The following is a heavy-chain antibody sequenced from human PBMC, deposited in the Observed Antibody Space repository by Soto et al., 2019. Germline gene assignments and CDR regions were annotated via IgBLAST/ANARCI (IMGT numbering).Heavy chain of an antibody. J-gene: IGHJ5*02. CDR1: GGSISSGDYY. Sequence: PSETLSLTCTVSGGSISSGDYYWSWIRQPPGKGLEWIGYIYYSGSTYYNPSLKSRVTMTKDTSTTTVYMELNSLTSEDTAVYYCARDQSWHDLLWYFDPWGQGTLVNVS. D-gene: IGHD1-1*01. CDR3: ARDQSWHDLLWYFDP. V-gene: IGHV4-30-4*02. CDR2: IYYSGST.